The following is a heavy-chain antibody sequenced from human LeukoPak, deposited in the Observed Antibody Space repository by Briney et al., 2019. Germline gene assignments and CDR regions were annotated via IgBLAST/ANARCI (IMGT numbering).Heavy chain of an antibody. J-gene: IGHJ4*02. D-gene: IGHD4-17*01. CDR2: ISYDGSNK. CDR3: ARDGPSYGDYVRKPFDY. Sequence: PGGSVRLSCAASGFTFSSYAMHWVRQAPGKGLEWVAVISYDGSNKYYADSVKGRFTISRDNSQNTLYLQMNSLRAEDTAVYYCARDGPSYGDYVRKPFDYWGQGTLVTVSS. V-gene: IGHV3-30-3*01. CDR1: GFTFSSYA.